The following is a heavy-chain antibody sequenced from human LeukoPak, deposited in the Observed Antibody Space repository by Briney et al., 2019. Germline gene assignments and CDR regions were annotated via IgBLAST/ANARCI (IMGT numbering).Heavy chain of an antibody. CDR1: GFTVSSNY. CDR2: IYSGGST. CDR3: ARAPVYYYMDV. Sequence: GGSLRLSCAASGFTVSSNYMSWVRQAPGKGLEWVSVIYSGGSTYYADSVKGRFTISRDNSKNTLYLQMNSPRAEDTAVYYCARAPVYYYMDVWGKGTTVTVSS. J-gene: IGHJ6*03. V-gene: IGHV3-53*01.